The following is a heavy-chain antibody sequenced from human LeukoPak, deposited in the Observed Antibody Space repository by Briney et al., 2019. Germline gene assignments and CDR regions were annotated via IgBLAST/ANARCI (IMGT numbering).Heavy chain of an antibody. CDR2: IYYSGST. CDR1: GGSISSYY. V-gene: IGHV4-59*01. J-gene: IGHJ3*02. Sequence: SETLSLTCTVSGGSISSYYWSWIRQPPGKGLEWIGYIYYSGSTNYSPSLKSRVTISVDTSKNQFSLKLSSVTAADTAVYYCARDRGSPSLFDIWGQGTMVTVSS. CDR3: ARDRGSPSLFDI. D-gene: IGHD2-15*01.